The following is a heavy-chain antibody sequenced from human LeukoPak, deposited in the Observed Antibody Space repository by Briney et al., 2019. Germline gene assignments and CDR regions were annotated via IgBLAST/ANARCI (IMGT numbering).Heavy chain of an antibody. V-gene: IGHV3-74*01. D-gene: IGHD3-22*01. CDR1: GFSFSNFW. CDR2: IDGNGNNK. CDR3: ARGPGSSGGAYVGDY. Sequence: GGSLRLSCAASGFSFSNFWMHWVRQVPGKGLVWVSRIDGNGNNKNYADSVKGRFSISRDNAKSTLYLQMNSLRAEDTAVYYCARGPGSSGGAYVGDYWGQGTLVTVSS. J-gene: IGHJ4*02.